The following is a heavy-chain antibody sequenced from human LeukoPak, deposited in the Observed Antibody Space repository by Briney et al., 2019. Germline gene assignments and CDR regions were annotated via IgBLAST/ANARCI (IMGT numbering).Heavy chain of an antibody. J-gene: IGHJ2*01. CDR1: GFTFDDYA. V-gene: IGHV3-9*03. Sequence: QAGGSLRLSCAASGFTFDDYAMHWVRQAPGKGLEWVSGISWNSGSIGYADSVKGRFTISRDNAKNSLYLQMNSLRAEDMALYYCAKALRFDWYFDLWGRGTLVTVSS. CDR3: AKALRFDWYFDL. D-gene: IGHD4-17*01. CDR2: ISWNSGSI.